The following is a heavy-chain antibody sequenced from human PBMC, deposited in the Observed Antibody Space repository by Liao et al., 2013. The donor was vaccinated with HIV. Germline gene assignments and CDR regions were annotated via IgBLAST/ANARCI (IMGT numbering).Heavy chain of an antibody. Sequence: QVQLQQWGAGLLKPSETLSLTCAVYGGSFSGYYWSWIRQPPGKGLEWIGESNNSGSTNYNPSLKSRITISVDMSKNQFSLKLSSVTAADTAVYYCARTVRIRMAYEAFDIWGQGTMVTVSS. J-gene: IGHJ3*02. CDR1: GGSFSGYY. D-gene: IGHD5-24*01. CDR2: SNNSGST. CDR3: ARTVRIRMAYEAFDI. V-gene: IGHV4-34*01.